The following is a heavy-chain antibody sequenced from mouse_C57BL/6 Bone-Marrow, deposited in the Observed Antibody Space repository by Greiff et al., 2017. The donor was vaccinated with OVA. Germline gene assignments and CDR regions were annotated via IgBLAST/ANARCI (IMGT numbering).Heavy chain of an antibody. CDR1: GYTFTDYE. CDR2: IDPETGGT. CDR3: TAYYYGSSYRYFDV. Sequence: VQLVESGAELVRPGASVTLSCKASGYTFTDYEMHWVKQTPVHGLEWIGAIDPETGGTAYNQKFKGKAILTADKSSSTAYMELRSLTSEDSAVYYCTAYYYGSSYRYFDVWGTGITVTVSS. J-gene: IGHJ1*03. D-gene: IGHD1-1*01. V-gene: IGHV1-15*01.